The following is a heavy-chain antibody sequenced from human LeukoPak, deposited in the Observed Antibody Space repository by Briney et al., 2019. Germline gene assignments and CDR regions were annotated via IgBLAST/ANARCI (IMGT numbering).Heavy chain of an antibody. Sequence: GGSLRLSCAASGFTFSSYWMSWVRQAPGKGLEWVANIKQEGSEKYYVGSVKGRFTISGDNAKNSLYLQMNSLRAEDTAVYYCARDQSSGWSYYYYYMDVWGKGTTVTVSS. CDR3: ARDQSSGWSYYYYYMDV. CDR1: GFTFSSYW. CDR2: IKQEGSEK. V-gene: IGHV3-7*01. D-gene: IGHD6-19*01. J-gene: IGHJ6*03.